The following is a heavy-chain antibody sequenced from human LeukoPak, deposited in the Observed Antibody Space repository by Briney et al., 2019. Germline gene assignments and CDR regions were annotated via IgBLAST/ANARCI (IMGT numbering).Heavy chain of an antibody. CDR2: VRGDAYDT. V-gene: IGHV3-74*01. J-gene: IGHJ4*02. CDR3: ASDRVIASGSLDN. Sequence: GGSLTLFCTASGYSFSVFWMHCARRATGEGVVWVSRVRGDAYDTNYADSVNCRFTISRDNAQNTLYLKMNSLRAEDTAVDHCASDRVIASGSLDNWRQGSLVTVHS. D-gene: IGHD3-10*01. CDR1: GYSFSVFW.